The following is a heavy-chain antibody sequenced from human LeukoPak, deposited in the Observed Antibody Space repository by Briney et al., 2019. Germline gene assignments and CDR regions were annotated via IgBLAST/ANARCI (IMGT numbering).Heavy chain of an antibody. V-gene: IGHV3-9*03. CDR2: ISWNSGSI. Sequence: GGSLRLSCAASGFTFDDYAMHWVRQAPGKGLEWVSGISWNSGSIGYADSVKGRFTISRDNAKNSLYLQMNSLRAEDMALYYCAKGYSSGWYYFGYWGQGTLVTASS. CDR3: AKGYSSGWYYFGY. CDR1: GFTFDDYA. J-gene: IGHJ4*02. D-gene: IGHD6-19*01.